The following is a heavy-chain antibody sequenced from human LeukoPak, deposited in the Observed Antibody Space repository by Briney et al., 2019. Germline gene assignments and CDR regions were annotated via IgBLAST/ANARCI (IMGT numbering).Heavy chain of an antibody. D-gene: IGHD6-6*01. CDR3: ARDSTDAARRYNWFDP. J-gene: IGHJ5*02. Sequence: GGSLRLSCAASGFTVSDNYMSWVRQAPGKGLEWVSVIYSYGSTYYADSVKGRFIISRDNSKNTLYLQTNSLRAEDTAVYYCARDSTDAARRYNWFDPWGQGTLVTVSS. V-gene: IGHV3-66*01. CDR2: IYSYGST. CDR1: GFTVSDNY.